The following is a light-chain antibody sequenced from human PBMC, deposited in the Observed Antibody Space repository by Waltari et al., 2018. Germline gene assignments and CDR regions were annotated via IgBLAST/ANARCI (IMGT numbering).Light chain of an antibody. V-gene: IGKV1-33*01. J-gene: IGKJ3*01. CDR1: QDISNY. Sequence: DIQITLSPSSLSASVGNRVTITCQASQDISNYLYCYQQKPGKATKLLIYDASNLETGVPSRFSGSGSGTDFTFTISSLQPEDIATYYCQQYDNLPTFGPGTKVDIK. CDR3: QQYDNLPT. CDR2: DAS.